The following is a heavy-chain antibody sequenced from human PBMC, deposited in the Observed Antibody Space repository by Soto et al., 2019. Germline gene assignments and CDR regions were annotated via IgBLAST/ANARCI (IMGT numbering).Heavy chain of an antibody. CDR3: ARAYGDYDMLFDY. Sequence: ASVKVSCKASGYTLTSYYMHWVRQAPGQGLEWMGIINPSGGSTSYAQKFQGRVTMTRDTSTSTVYMELSSLRSEDTAVYYCARAYGDYDMLFDYWGQGTLVTVS. J-gene: IGHJ4*02. V-gene: IGHV1-46*01. CDR1: GYTLTSYY. D-gene: IGHD4-17*01. CDR2: INPSGGST.